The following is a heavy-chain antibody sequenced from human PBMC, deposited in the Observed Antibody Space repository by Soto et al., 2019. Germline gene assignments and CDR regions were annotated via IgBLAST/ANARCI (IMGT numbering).Heavy chain of an antibody. CDR2: IWYDGSNK. D-gene: IGHD3-22*01. Sequence: QVQLVESGGGVVQPGRSLRLSCAASGCTFSSYGMHWVRQAPGKGLEWVAVIWYDGSNKYYADSVKGRFTISRDNSKNTLYLQMNSSRAEDTAVYYCARDLGDYFDSSGYFAYWGQGTLVTVSS. V-gene: IGHV3-33*01. CDR3: ARDLGDYFDSSGYFAY. CDR1: GCTFSSYG. J-gene: IGHJ4*02.